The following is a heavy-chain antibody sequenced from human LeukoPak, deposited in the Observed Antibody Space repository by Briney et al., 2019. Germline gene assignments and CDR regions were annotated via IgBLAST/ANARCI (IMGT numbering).Heavy chain of an antibody. CDR2: INIDGRSI. Sequence: GGSLRLPCAASTFTFSNYWMHWVRQAPGKGLVWVSRINIDGRSISYADSVKGRFTISRDNAKNTLYLQMNSLRAEDTAVYYCARVPATGTAFDDWGQGTLVTVSS. CDR3: ARVPATGTAFDD. D-gene: IGHD6-13*01. CDR1: TFTFSNYW. V-gene: IGHV3-74*01. J-gene: IGHJ4*02.